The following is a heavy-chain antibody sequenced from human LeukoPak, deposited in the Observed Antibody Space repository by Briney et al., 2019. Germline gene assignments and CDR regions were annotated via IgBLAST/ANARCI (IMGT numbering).Heavy chain of an antibody. CDR1: GFTVSTYW. D-gene: IGHD6-19*01. Sequence: GGSLRLSCAASGFTVSTYWMTWVRQAPGKGLVWVSSISGSGGSTYYADSVKGRFTTSRDNSKNTLYLQMNGLRAEDTAVYYCAKDLAAVTGNKYFAYWGQGTLVTVSS. CDR2: ISGSGGST. CDR3: AKDLAAVTGNKYFAY. V-gene: IGHV3-23*01. J-gene: IGHJ4*02.